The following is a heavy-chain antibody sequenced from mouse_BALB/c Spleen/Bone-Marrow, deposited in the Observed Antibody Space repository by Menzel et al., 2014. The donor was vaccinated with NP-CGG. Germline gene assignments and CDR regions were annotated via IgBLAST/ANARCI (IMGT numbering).Heavy chain of an antibody. D-gene: IGHD1-2*01. V-gene: IGHV1-9*01. CDR2: ILPGSGST. J-gene: IGHJ2*01. Sequence: QVQLQQSGTELMKPGASMKISCKATGYTFSSYWIEWVKQRPGHGLEWIGEILPGSGSTNYNEKFKGKATFTADTSSKKTYMQVNKLASGGPAVYFCARTKNRYGGSFDYWGQGTTLTVSS. CDR3: ARTKNRYGGSFDY. CDR1: GYTFSSYW.